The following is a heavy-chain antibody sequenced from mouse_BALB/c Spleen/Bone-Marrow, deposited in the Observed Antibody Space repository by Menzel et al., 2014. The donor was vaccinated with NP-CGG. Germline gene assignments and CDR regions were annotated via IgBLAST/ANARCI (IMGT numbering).Heavy chain of an antibody. D-gene: IGHD2-1*01. CDR1: GYSFTSYW. CDR2: LHPGNSDT. Sequence: DVQLQESGTVLARPGASVKMSYKASGYSFTSYWMHWVKQRPGQGLEWIGGLHPGNSDTTYNQKFKGKAKLTAVTSASTAYMELSSLTNEDSAVYYCTRETIYYGNPFAYWGQGTLVTVSA. CDR3: TRETIYYGNPFAY. V-gene: IGHV1-5*01. J-gene: IGHJ3*01.